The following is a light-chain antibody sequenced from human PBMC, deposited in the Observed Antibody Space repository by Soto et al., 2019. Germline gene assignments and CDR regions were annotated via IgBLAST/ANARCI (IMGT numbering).Light chain of an antibody. J-gene: IGKJ1*01. CDR2: GAS. Sequence: IVLTQCPGTLSLSPWEGDTLSCRARQSVSSGHLAWYQQRPGQAPRLLIYGASTRAAGIPDRFSGSGSGTDFTLTISRLEPEDFAVYYCQQYGRSPTFGQGTKVDIK. CDR3: QQYGRSPT. V-gene: IGKV3-20*01. CDR1: QSVSSGH.